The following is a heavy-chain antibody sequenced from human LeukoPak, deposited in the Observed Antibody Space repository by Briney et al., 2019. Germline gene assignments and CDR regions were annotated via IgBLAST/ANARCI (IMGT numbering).Heavy chain of an antibody. V-gene: IGHV4-34*01. CDR1: GGSFSGYY. J-gene: IGHJ4*02. Sequence: SETLSLTCAVYGGSFSGYYWSWIRQPPRKGQEWIGEVNHSGSTNYHPSLKSRVTISVDTAKHQFYLNLSSMTAADTAVYYWARRTYDFWSGYYPLTHYFAYWGQGTLVTVSS. D-gene: IGHD3-3*01. CDR3: ARRTYDFWSGYYPLTHYFAY. CDR2: VNHSGST.